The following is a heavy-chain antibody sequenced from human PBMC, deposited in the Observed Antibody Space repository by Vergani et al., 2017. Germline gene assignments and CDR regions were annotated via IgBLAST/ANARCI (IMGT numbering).Heavy chain of an antibody. J-gene: IGHJ4*02. V-gene: IGHV3-23*01. CDR2: ISGSGGST. CDR1: GFTFSSYA. Sequence: EVQLLESGGGLVQPGGSLRLSCAASGFTFSSYAMSWVRQAPGKGLEWVSAISGSGGSTYYADSVKGRFTISRDNAKNSLYLQMNSLRAEDTAVYYCAGDRERSIAVAGMAFDYWGQGTLVTVSS. D-gene: IGHD6-19*01. CDR3: AGDRERSIAVAGMAFDY.